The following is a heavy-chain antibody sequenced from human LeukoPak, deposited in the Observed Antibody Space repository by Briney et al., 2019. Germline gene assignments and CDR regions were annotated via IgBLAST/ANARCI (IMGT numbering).Heavy chain of an antibody. D-gene: IGHD3-10*02. CDR3: ARGQTMYY. CDR1: GYTFNNFF. J-gene: IGHJ4*02. Sequence: GASVKVSCKASGYTFNNFFISWVRQAPGQGPEWVGWISPHSHTTHYAEKFQGRVTMTTDTSTTTVYMELRSLRSDDTAVYFCARGQTMYYWGQGTPVTVSS. V-gene: IGHV1-18*01. CDR2: ISPHSHTT.